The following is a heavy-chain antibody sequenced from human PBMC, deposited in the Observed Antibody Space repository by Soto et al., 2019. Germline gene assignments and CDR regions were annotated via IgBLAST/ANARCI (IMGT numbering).Heavy chain of an antibody. J-gene: IGHJ4*02. D-gene: IGHD3-22*01. V-gene: IGHV3-23*01. CDR1: GFTFSSYA. Sequence: EVQLLESGGGLVQPGGSLRLSCAASGFTFSSYAMSWVRQAPGKGLEWVSAISGSGGSTYYADSVKGRFTISRDNSKNTLYLQMNSLRAEDTAVYYCAKSTGYYYDSSGYFVDYWGQGTLVTVSS. CDR2: ISGSGGST. CDR3: AKSTGYYYDSSGYFVDY.